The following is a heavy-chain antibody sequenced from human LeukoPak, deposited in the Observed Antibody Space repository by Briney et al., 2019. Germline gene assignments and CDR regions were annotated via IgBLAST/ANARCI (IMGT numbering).Heavy chain of an antibody. J-gene: IGHJ5*02. V-gene: IGHV3-30-3*01. CDR1: GFTFSSYA. D-gene: IGHD3-10*01. Sequence: PGGSLRLSCAASGFTFSSYAMHWVRQAPGKGLGWVAVISYDGSNKYYADSVKGRFTISRDNSKNTLYLQMNSLRAEDTAVYYCARGSKTNWFDPWGQGTLVTVSS. CDR3: ARGSKTNWFDP. CDR2: ISYDGSNK.